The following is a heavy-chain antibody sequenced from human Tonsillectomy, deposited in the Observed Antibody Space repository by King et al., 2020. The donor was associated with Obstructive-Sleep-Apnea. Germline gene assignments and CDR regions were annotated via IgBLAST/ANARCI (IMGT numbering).Heavy chain of an antibody. CDR1: GGSISRYY. CDR2: IYYSGST. Sequence: QLQESGPGLVKPSETLSLTCTVSGGSISRYYWSWIRQPPGKGLEWIGYIYYSGSTNYNPSLKSRVTISVDTSKNQFSLTLSSVTAADTAVYYCARGRNGDFWSGYYGDYGMDVWGQGTTVTVSS. CDR3: ARGRNGDFWSGYYGDYGMDV. V-gene: IGHV4-59*01. J-gene: IGHJ6*02. D-gene: IGHD3-3*01.